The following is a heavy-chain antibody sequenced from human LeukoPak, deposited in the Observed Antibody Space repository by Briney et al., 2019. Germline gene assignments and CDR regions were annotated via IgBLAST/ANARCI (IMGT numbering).Heavy chain of an antibody. V-gene: IGHV4-38-2*02. D-gene: IGHD3-22*01. CDR2: IYHSGST. CDR3: ARLFGRGYHSSGPQSY. CDR1: GYSINSGYY. Sequence: SETLSLTCTVSGYSINSGYYWGWIRQSPRKGLEWIGSIYHSGSTYYNPSLKSRLTISVDTSNNQFSLKLNSVTAADTAIYYCARLFGRGYHSSGPQSYWSQGTLVTVSS. J-gene: IGHJ4*02.